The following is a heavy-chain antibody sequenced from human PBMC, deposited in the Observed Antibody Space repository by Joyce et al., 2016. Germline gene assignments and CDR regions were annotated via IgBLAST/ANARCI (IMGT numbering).Heavy chain of an antibody. J-gene: IGHJ4*02. D-gene: IGHD2-15*01. CDR3: ARVCIGGGSRADY. CDR1: GGSMYNDY. CDR2: VHYTGSA. Sequence: QVQLQESGPGLVKASETLSLTCTVSGGSMYNDYWSWVRQPPGKGLEWVGYVHYTGSATYNPSLKSRLAISVDLSKNHFSLKMTSVTAADTAVYYCARVCIGGGSRADYWGQGILVTVSS. V-gene: IGHV4-59*01.